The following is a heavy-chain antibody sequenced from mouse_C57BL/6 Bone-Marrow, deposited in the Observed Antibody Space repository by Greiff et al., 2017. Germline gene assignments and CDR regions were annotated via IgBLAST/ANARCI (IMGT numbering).Heavy chain of an antibody. Sequence: VQLQQSGPVLVKPGPSVKISCKASGFTFTDYYMHWLKQSHGKSLEWIGLVYPYNGGTSYNQKFKGKATLTVDTSSSTAYMELNSLTSEDSAVYYCARWGYDGSSYGWYFDVWGTGTTVTVSS. V-gene: IGHV1-36*01. CDR1: GFTFTDYY. CDR3: ARWGYDGSSYGWYFDV. J-gene: IGHJ1*03. CDR2: VYPYNGGT. D-gene: IGHD1-1*01.